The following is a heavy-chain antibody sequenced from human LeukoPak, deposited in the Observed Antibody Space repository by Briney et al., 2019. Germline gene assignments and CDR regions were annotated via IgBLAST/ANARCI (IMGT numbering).Heavy chain of an antibody. CDR3: ARCGYYYDSSGYYSFDY. J-gene: IGHJ4*02. Sequence: SETLSLTCTVSGGSISSYYWSWIRQPPGKGLEWIGYIYYSGSTNYNPSLKSRVTISVDTSKNQFSLKLSSVTAADTAVYYCARCGYYYDSSGYYSFDYWGQGTLVTVSS. V-gene: IGHV4-59*01. D-gene: IGHD3-22*01. CDR2: IYYSGST. CDR1: GGSISSYY.